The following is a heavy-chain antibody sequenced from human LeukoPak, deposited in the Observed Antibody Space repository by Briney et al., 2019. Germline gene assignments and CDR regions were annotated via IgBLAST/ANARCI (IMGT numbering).Heavy chain of an antibody. CDR1: GDSISTYY. D-gene: IGHD2-15*01. CDR2: VYTSGYT. Sequence: PSETLSLTCTVSGDSISTYYWSWIRQPAGRGLEWIGRVYTSGYTNYNPSLKSRVTMSVDTSKNQFSLKLTSVTAADTAVYYCARDSRGGSPGYFDRWGRGTLVTVSS. J-gene: IGHJ2*01. V-gene: IGHV4-4*07. CDR3: ARDSRGGSPGYFDR.